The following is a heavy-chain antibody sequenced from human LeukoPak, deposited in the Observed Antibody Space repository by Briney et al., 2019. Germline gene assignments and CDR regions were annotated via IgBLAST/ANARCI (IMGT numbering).Heavy chain of an antibody. D-gene: IGHD2/OR15-2a*01. V-gene: IGHV3-53*01. CDR2: IYSGGST. Sequence: GGSLRLSCAASGFTVSSNYMSWVRQAPGKGLEWVSVIYSGGSTYYADSVKGRFTISRDNSKNTLYLQMNSLRVEDTAVYYCARDTWAYYMDVWGKGTTVTISS. J-gene: IGHJ6*03. CDR1: GFTVSSNY. CDR3: ARDTWAYYMDV.